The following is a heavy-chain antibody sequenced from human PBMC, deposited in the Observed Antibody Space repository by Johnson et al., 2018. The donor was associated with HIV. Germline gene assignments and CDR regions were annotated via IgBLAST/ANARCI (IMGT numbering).Heavy chain of an antibody. CDR1: GFTFSSYG. D-gene: IGHD5-12*01. Sequence: QVQLVESGGGLVQPGGSLRLSCAASGFTFSSYGMHWVRQAPGKGMEWVAVISYDGSNKYYADSVKGRFTISRDNSKNTLYLQMNSLRAEDTAVYHCAKRLQGGYDAFDIWGQGTMVTVSS. V-gene: IGHV3-30*18. CDR3: AKRLQGGYDAFDI. J-gene: IGHJ3*02. CDR2: ISYDGSNK.